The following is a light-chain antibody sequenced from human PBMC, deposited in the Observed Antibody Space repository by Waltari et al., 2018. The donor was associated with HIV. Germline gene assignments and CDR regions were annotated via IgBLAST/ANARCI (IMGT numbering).Light chain of an antibody. V-gene: IGLV2-11*01. CDR3: CSYAGSYTWV. CDR1: TSDVGAYNF. CDR2: DVS. J-gene: IGLJ3*02. Sequence: QSALTQPPSVSGSPGQSVTISCTGTTSDVGAYNFVSWYQQHPGKAPKVLSYDVSKRPSGVPDRFAGSKSGNTASLTSSGLQAEDEADYYCCSYAGSYTWVFGRGTKLTVL.